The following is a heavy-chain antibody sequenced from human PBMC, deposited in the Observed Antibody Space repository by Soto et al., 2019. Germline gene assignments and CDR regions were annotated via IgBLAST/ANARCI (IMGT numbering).Heavy chain of an antibody. CDR1: GGTLSSFITYP. CDR2: IVPNVGTV. J-gene: IGHJ4*02. Sequence: QVQLVQSGPEVKKPGSSVKVSCKTSGGTLSSFITYPINWVREAPGQGTGWMGGIVPNVGTVNYAQRFQGRVTITADKSTGKSYMELNNLSSEATALSESAMRDTSGILRYFDTGGQGTRLTVS. D-gene: IGHD3-3*01. V-gene: IGHV1-69*06. CDR3: AMRDTSGILRYFDT.